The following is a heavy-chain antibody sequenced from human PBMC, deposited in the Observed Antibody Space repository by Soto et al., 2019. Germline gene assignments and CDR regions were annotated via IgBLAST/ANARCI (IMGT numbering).Heavy chain of an antibody. CDR1: GYTFTDHW. V-gene: IGHV5-51*01. CDR2: IYPGDSDT. Sequence: GESLKISCKASGYTFTDHWIGWVRQMPGKGLEWMGIIYPGDSDTTYSPSFQGQVTISADKSLSAAYLEWSSLKASDTAMYYCAKERYGSVDSWGQGTLVTVPQ. CDR3: AKERYGSVDS. J-gene: IGHJ4*02. D-gene: IGHD3-10*01.